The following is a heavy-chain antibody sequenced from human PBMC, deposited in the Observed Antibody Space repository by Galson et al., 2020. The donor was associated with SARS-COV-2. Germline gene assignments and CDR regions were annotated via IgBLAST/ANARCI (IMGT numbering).Heavy chain of an antibody. CDR1: GYSISSGYY. CDR2: IYHSGST. J-gene: IGHJ5*02. V-gene: IGHV4-38-2*02. D-gene: IGHD6-19*01. CDR3: ARDNHQQWLVPNWFDP. Sequence: SQTLSLTCAVSGYSISSGYYWGWIRQPPGKGLEWIGSIYHSGSTYYNPSLKSRVTISVDTSKNQFSLKLSSVTAADTAVYYCARDNHQQWLVPNWFDPWGQGTLVTVSS.